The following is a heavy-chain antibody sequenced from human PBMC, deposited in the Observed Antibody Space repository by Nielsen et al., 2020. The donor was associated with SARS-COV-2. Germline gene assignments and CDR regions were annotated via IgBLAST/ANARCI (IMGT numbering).Heavy chain of an antibody. CDR2: ISGSGGST. D-gene: IGHD3-10*01. CDR3: AKAESLWFGELSFYYYGMDV. J-gene: IGHJ6*02. V-gene: IGHV3-23*01. Sequence: WIRQPPGKGLEWVSAISGSGGSTYYVDSVKGRFTISRDNSKSTLYLQMNSLRAEDTAVYYCAKAESLWFGELSFYYYGMDVWGQGTTVTVSS.